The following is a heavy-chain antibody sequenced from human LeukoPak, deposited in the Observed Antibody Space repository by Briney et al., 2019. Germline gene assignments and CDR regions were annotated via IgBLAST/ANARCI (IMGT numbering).Heavy chain of an antibody. J-gene: IGHJ4*02. CDR1: GYTXSDYL. D-gene: IGHD5-24*01. CDR3: ARDRQGDGFAYFDF. V-gene: IGHV1-2*02. CDR2: INPKSGAT. Sequence: ASVKVSCKASGYTXSDYLMHWVRQAPGQGLEWMGWINPKSGATSSAQKFQGRVTMTRVTSISTAYMDLTTLTSDDTAVYFCARDRQGDGFAYFDFWGQGTLATVSS.